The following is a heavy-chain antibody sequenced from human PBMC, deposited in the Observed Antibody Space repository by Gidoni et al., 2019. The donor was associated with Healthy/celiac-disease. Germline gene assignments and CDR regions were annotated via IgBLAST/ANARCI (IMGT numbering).Heavy chain of an antibody. CDR3: ARSHGIQDSVLMVYSSSWYYFDY. CDR2: ISSSSSYI. CDR1: ALPFSSYS. V-gene: IGHV3-21*01. J-gene: IGHJ4*02. D-gene: IGHD2-8*01. Sequence: EVQLVESGGGRVKPGGSLRLSCAASALPFSSYSMNCVRRAPGKGLGLVSSISSSSSYIYYADSVKGRFNISRDNAKNSLYLQMNSLRAEDTAVYYCARSHGIQDSVLMVYSSSWYYFDYWGQGTLVTVSS.